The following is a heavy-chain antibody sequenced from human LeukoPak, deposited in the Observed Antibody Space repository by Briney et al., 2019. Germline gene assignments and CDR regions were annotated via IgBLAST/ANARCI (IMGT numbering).Heavy chain of an antibody. CDR1: GGSISSSNW. V-gene: IGHV4-4*02. J-gene: IGHJ3*02. Sequence: PSETLSLTCAVSGGSISSSNWWSWVRQPPGKGLEWIGEIYHSGSTNYNPSLKSRVTISIDKSKNQFSLKLSSVTAADTAVYYCARRYYDFWSGPDDAFDIWGQGTMVTVSS. D-gene: IGHD3-3*01. CDR3: ARRYYDFWSGPDDAFDI. CDR2: IYHSGST.